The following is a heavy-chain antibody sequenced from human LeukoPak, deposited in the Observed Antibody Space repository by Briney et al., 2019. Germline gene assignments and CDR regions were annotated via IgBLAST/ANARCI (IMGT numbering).Heavy chain of an antibody. CDR1: GGSFSSSSYY. V-gene: IGHV4-39*01. Sequence: SETLSLTCTVSGGSFSSSSYYWGWIRQPPGKGLEWIGSIYYSGSTYYNPSLKSRVTISVDTSKNQFSLKLSSVTAADTAVYYCASLEMATMPDYWGQGTLVTVSS. D-gene: IGHD5-24*01. CDR2: IYYSGST. CDR3: ASLEMATMPDY. J-gene: IGHJ4*02.